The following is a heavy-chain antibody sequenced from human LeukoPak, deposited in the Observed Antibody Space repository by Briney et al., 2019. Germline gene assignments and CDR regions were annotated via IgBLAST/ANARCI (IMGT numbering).Heavy chain of an antibody. CDR2: IDWDDDK. J-gene: IGHJ6*03. Sequence: SGPTLLNPTQTLTLTCTFSGFSLSTSGMCVSWIRQPPGKALEWLARIDWDDDKYYSTSLKTRLTISKDTSKNQVVLTMTNMDPVDTATYYCARIDTGTTRYYYYMDVWGKGTTVTVSS. V-gene: IGHV2-70*11. CDR3: ARIDTGTTRYYYYMDV. D-gene: IGHD1-1*01. CDR1: GFSLSTSGMC.